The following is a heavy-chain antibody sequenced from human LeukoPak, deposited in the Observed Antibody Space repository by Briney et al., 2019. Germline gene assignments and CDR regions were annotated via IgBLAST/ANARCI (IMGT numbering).Heavy chain of an antibody. CDR2: ITENGDDT. V-gene: IGHV3-23*01. Sequence: GGSLRLSCAASGFTTFSNYAMRWARQAPGKGLEWVSTITENGDDTYYADSVKGRFTISRDNSKYSLYLQLDSLRAEDTAIYHCTRAPGNYFDSWGQGTLVTVSS. CDR3: TRAPGNYFDS. J-gene: IGHJ4*02. D-gene: IGHD3-10*01. CDR1: GFTTFSNYA.